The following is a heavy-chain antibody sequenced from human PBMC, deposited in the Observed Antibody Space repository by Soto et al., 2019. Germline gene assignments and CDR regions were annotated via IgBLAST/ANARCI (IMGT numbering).Heavy chain of an antibody. J-gene: IGHJ6*02. CDR1: GFTFSSYA. CDR3: AKVYDFWSGYYSLWGDPYGMDV. Sequence: PGGSLRLSCAASGFTFSSYAMSWVRQAPGKGLEWVSAISGSGGSTYYADSVKGRFTISRDNSKNTLYLQMSSLRAEDTAVYYCAKVYDFWSGYYSLWGDPYGMDVWGQGTTVTVSS. V-gene: IGHV3-23*01. CDR2: ISGSGGST. D-gene: IGHD3-3*01.